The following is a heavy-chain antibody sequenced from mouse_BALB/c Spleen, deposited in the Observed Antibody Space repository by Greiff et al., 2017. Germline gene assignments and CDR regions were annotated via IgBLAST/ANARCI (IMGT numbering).Heavy chain of an antibody. V-gene: IGHV1-54*01. D-gene: IGHD2-2*01. CDR2: INPGSGGT. Sequence: QVQLKESGAELVRPGTSVKVSCKASGYAFTNYLIEWVTQRPGQGLEWIGVINPGSGGTNYNEKFKGKATLTADKSSSTAYMQLSSLTSDDSAVYFCARDGYDGAMDYWGQGTSVTVSS. CDR1: GYAFTNYL. J-gene: IGHJ4*01. CDR3: ARDGYDGAMDY.